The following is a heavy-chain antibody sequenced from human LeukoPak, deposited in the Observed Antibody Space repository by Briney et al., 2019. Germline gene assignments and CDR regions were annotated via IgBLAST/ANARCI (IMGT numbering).Heavy chain of an antibody. CDR1: GYTFTGYY. D-gene: IGHD5-24*01. CDR3: ARDVVEMATPLDY. CDR2: INPNSGGT. Sequence: ASVKVSCKASGYTFTGYYMHWVRQTPGQGLEWTGWINPNSGGTNYAQKFQGRVTMTRDTSISTAYMELSRLRSDDTAVYYCARDVVEMATPLDYWGQGTLVTVSS. V-gene: IGHV1-2*02. J-gene: IGHJ4*02.